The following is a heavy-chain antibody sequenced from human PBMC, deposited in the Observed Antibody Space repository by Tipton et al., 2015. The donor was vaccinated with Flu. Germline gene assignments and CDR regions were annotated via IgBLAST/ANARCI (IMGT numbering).Heavy chain of an antibody. CDR1: GGSMSSFY. Sequence: TLSLTCTVSGGSMSSFYWTWIRQPAGKGLEWIGRMYVSGSTKYNPSLKSRVTMSVDTSKNQFSLKLSSVTAADTAVYYCARGSGSGTDVTFDFWGQGTLVTVSS. J-gene: IGHJ4*02. CDR3: ARGSGSGTDVTFDF. CDR2: MYVSGST. V-gene: IGHV4-4*07. D-gene: IGHD3-10*01.